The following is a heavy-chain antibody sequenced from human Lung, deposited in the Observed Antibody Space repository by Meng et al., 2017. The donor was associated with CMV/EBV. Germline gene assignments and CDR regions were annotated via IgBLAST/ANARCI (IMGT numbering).Heavy chain of an antibody. Sequence: GESLKISCAASGFTFSLYPMHWVRQAPGKGLEWLTVISYDVITKHYADSVKGRFTISRDNSRNTLYLQMDSLRPEDTAMYYCARSPVLAGYDWVTDFWGQGTLVTVSS. D-gene: IGHD3-16*01. CDR3: ARSPVLAGYDWVTDF. J-gene: IGHJ4*02. V-gene: IGHV3-30*04. CDR1: GFTFSLYP. CDR2: ISYDVITK.